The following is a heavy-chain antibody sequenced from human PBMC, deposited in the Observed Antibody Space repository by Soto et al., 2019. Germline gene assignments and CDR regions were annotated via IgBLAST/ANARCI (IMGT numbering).Heavy chain of an antibody. Sequence: EEQLLESGGGLAQPGGSLRLSCAASGFMFSTYDMSWVRQAPGKGLEWVSGISGSGGSTYYADSVKGRFTISRDNSKNTLYLQMNSLRAEDTAVYYCAKDLRGSGWSYWGQGTLVTVSS. CDR1: GFMFSTYD. D-gene: IGHD6-19*01. CDR3: AKDLRGSGWSY. V-gene: IGHV3-23*01. CDR2: ISGSGGST. J-gene: IGHJ4*02.